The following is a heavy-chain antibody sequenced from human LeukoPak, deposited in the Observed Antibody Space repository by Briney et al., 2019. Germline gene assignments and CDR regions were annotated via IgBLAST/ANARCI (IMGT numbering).Heavy chain of an antibody. V-gene: IGHV1-2*02. Sequence: ASVKVSCKASGYTFTGYYMHWVRQAPGQGLEWMGWINPNSGGTNYAQKFQGRVTMTRDTSISTAYMELSRLRSDDTAVYYCARDLIGCSGGSCYSAPDWGQGTLVTVSS. J-gene: IGHJ4*02. CDR2: INPNSGGT. CDR3: ARDLIGCSGGSCYSAPD. D-gene: IGHD2-15*01. CDR1: GYTFTGYY.